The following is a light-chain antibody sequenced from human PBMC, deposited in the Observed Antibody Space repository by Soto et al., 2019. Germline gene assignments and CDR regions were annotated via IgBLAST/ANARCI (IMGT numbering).Light chain of an antibody. CDR1: QSVSSSY. J-gene: IGKJ4*01. CDR2: GAS. CDR3: QQYGSPR. V-gene: IGKV3-20*01. Sequence: EIVLTQSPCTLSLSPGERATLSCRASQSVSSSYLAWYQQKPGQAPRLLIYGASSRATGIPDRFSGSGSGTGFTLTISRLEPEDFAVYYCQQYGSPRFGGGTKVDIK.